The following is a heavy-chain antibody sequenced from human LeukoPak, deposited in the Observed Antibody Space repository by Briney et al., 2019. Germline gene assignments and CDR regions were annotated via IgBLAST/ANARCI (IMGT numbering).Heavy chain of an antibody. V-gene: IGHV4-4*07. D-gene: IGHD6-19*01. CDR1: GGSISSYY. CDR3: ARDSFNSGWSAFDI. Sequence: SETLSLTCTVSGGSISSYYWSWIRQPAGKGLEWIGRIYTSGSTNYNPSLKSRVTMSVDTSKNQFSLKLSSVTAADTAVYYCARDSFNSGWSAFDIWGQGTMVTVSS. CDR2: IYTSGST. J-gene: IGHJ3*02.